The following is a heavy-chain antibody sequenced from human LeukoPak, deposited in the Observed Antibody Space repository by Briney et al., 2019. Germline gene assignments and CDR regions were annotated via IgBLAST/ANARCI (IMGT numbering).Heavy chain of an antibody. CDR2: IYSTGST. J-gene: IGHJ4*02. D-gene: IGHD6-13*01. CDR3: ARQIASAGTAGFDF. V-gene: IGHV4-4*07. CDR1: GGSISSYY. Sequence: SETLSLTCTVSGGSISSYYWSWIRQPAGKGLEWIGRIYSTGSTNYNPSLKSRVTMSVDTSKNQFSLRLRSVAAADTAVYYCARQIASAGTAGFDFWGQGALVTVSS.